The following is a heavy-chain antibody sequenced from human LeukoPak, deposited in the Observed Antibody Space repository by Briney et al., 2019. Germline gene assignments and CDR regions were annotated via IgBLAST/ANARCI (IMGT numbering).Heavy chain of an antibody. CDR3: ASPYSSSSYGMDV. CDR2: ISGGGGST. CDR1: GLTFSTYA. V-gene: IGHV3-23*01. Sequence: GGSLRLSCAASGLTFSTYAMNWVRQAPGKGLEWVSGISGGGGSTYYADSVKGRFTISRDNSKNTLYLQMNSLRAEDTAVYYCASPYSSSSYGMDVWGQGTTVTVSS. J-gene: IGHJ6*02. D-gene: IGHD6-6*01.